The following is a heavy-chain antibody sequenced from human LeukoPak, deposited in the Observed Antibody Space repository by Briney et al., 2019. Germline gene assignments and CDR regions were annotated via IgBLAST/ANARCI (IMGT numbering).Heavy chain of an antibody. CDR3: AKARSGYDFDY. V-gene: IGHV4-59*01. Sequence: PSETLSLTCTVSGGSISSYYWSWIRQPPGKGLEWIGYIYYSGSTNYNPSLKSRVTISVDTSKNQFSLKLSSVTAADTAVYHCAKARSGYDFDYWGQGTLVTVSS. CDR1: GGSISSYY. D-gene: IGHD5-12*01. CDR2: IYYSGST. J-gene: IGHJ4*02.